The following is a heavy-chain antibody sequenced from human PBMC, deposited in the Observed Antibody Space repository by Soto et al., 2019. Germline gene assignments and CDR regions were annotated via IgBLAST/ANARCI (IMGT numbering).Heavy chain of an antibody. CDR2: IKRDGSGG. D-gene: IGHD6-13*01. V-gene: IGHV3-7*01. CDR1: GFTFDNYW. J-gene: IGHJ3*02. CDR3: ARDVSPGSSGWYIDAFDI. Sequence: QLVESGGGLVQPGGSLRLSCEASGFTFDNYWMTWVRQAPGKGLEWVANIKRDGSGGSYLDSVRGRFTVSRDNARNSLYLQMNRLIAEDTALYYCARDVSPGSSGWYIDAFDIWGQGTVVTVSS.